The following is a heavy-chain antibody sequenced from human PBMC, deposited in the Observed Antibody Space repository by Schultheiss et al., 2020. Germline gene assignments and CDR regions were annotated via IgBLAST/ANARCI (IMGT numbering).Heavy chain of an antibody. D-gene: IGHD5-12*01. V-gene: IGHV5-10-1*01. J-gene: IGHJ6*02. CDR1: GYSFTSYW. Sequence: KVSCKGSGYSFTSYWISWVRQMPGKGLEWMGRIDPSDSYTNYSPSFQGHVTISADKSISTAYLQWSSLKASDTAMYYCARHVATSGAYYYYYGMDVWGQGTTVTVSS. CDR2: IDPSDSYT. CDR3: ARHVATSGAYYYYYGMDV.